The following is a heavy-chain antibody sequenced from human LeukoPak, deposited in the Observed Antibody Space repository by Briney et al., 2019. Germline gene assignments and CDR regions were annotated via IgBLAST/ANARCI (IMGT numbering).Heavy chain of an antibody. Sequence: GRSLRLSCAASGFTFDDYAMHWVRQAPGKGLEWVSGISWNSGSIGYADSVQGRFTISRDNAKNSLYLQMNSLRAEDTALYYCAKVLDGAFDYWGQGTLVTVSS. V-gene: IGHV3-9*01. D-gene: IGHD4-17*01. J-gene: IGHJ4*02. CDR3: AKVLDGAFDY. CDR1: GFTFDDYA. CDR2: ISWNSGSI.